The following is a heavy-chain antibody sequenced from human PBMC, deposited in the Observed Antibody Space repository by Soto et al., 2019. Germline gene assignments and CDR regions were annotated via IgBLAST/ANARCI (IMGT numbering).Heavy chain of an antibody. Sequence: QVQLVESGGGVVQPGRSLRLSCAASGFTFSSYGMHWVRQAPGKGLEWVAVISYDGSNKYYADSVKGRFTISRDNSKNXLYRKKNSLRAEDRAGYYWAIPLGVLCFGEGGAGYWGQGTLVTVSS. CDR1: GFTFSSYG. D-gene: IGHD3-10*01. CDR2: ISYDGSNK. V-gene: IGHV3-30*03. CDR3: AIPLGVLCFGEGGAGY. J-gene: IGHJ4*02.